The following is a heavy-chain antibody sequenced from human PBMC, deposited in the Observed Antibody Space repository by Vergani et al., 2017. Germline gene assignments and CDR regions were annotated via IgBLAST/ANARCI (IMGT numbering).Heavy chain of an antibody. D-gene: IGHD2-2*01. J-gene: IGHJ5*02. CDR3: ARGRIVVVPAAPSEPNGFDP. V-gene: IGHV4-59*01. CDR1: GGSISSYY. CDR2: IYYSGST. Sequence: QVQLQESGPGLVKPSETLSLTCTVSGGSISSYYWSWIRQPPGKGLEWIGYIYYSGSTNYNPSLKSRVTISVDTSKNQFSLKLSSVTAADTAVYYCARGRIVVVPAAPSEPNGFDPWGQGTLVTVSS.